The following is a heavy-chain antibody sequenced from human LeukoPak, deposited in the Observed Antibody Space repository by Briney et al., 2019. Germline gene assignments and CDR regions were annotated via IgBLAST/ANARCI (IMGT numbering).Heavy chain of an antibody. CDR1: GDSISSYY. J-gene: IGHJ4*02. D-gene: IGHD5-18*01. V-gene: IGHV4-59*12. CDR2: ISYSGST. Sequence: SETLSLTCTVSGDSISSYYWSWIRQPPGKGLEWIGYISYSGSTNYNPSLKSRVTISVDTSKNQFSLKLTSVTAADTALYYCAREYSYGYGFDYWGQETLVTVSS. CDR3: AREYSYGYGFDY.